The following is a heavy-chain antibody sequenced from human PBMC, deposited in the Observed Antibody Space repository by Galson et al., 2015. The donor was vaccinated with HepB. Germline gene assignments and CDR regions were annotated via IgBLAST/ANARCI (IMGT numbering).Heavy chain of an antibody. V-gene: IGHV1-46*03. CDR3: AREVPTLRITTITVAPGLNH. Sequence: SVKVSCKASGYSFTRYYMHWVRQAPGQGLEWMGIINPSGGSTAYAQQFQGRVSMTRDTSTGTVYMELSSLRSDDTAVYYCAREVPTLRITTITVAPGLNHWGQGTLVTVSS. J-gene: IGHJ5*02. D-gene: IGHD6-19*01. CDR1: GYSFTRYY. CDR2: INPSGGST.